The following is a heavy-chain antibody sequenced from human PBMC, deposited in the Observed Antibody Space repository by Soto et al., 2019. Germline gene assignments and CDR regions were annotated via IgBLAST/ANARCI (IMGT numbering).Heavy chain of an antibody. CDR1: GFTVSSNY. CDR3: ARSYDILTPTSTVVDYFDY. CDR2: IYSGGST. V-gene: IGHV3-53*02. D-gene: IGHD3-9*01. Sequence: EVQLVETGGGLIQPGGSLRLSCAASGFTVSSNYMSWVRQAPGKGLEWVSVIYSGGSTYYADSVKGRFTISRDNSKNTLYLQMNSLRAEDTAVYYCARSYDILTPTSTVVDYFDYWGQGTLVTVSS. J-gene: IGHJ4*02.